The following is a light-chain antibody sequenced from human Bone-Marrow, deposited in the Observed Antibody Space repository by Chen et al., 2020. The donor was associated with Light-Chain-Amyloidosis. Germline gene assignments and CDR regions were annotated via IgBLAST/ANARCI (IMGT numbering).Light chain of an antibody. CDR1: SSNIGAGFH. V-gene: IGLV1-40*01. J-gene: IGLJ1*01. Sequence: QSVLTQPPSVSGAPGQRVTISCTGSSSNIGAGFHVHWYQQLPGTAPKLLIYGNNNRPSGVPERFSGTKSGTSASLAITGLQAEDEADYYCQSYDSSLSGYVFGTGTKVTVL. CDR2: GNN. CDR3: QSYDSSLSGYV.